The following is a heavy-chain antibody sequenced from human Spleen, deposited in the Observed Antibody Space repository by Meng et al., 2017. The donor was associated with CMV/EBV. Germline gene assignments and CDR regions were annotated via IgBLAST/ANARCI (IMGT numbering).Heavy chain of an antibody. J-gene: IGHJ5*02. CDR1: GGSISSSSYY. CDR3: ARGLGGSYDFWSGSKYNWFDP. D-gene: IGHD3-3*01. V-gene: IGHV4-39*07. CDR2: INHSGST. Sequence: SETLSLTCTVSGGSISSSSYYWSWIRQPPGKGLEWIGEINHSGSTNYNPSLKSRVTISVDTSKNQFSLKLSSVTAADTAVYYCARGLGGSYDFWSGSKYNWFDPWGQGTLVTVSS.